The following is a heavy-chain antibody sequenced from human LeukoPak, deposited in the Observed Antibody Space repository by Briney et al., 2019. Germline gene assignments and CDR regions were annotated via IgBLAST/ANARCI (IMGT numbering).Heavy chain of an antibody. CDR2: ISGSGGST. J-gene: IGHJ4*02. D-gene: IGHD2-2*01. CDR1: GFTFSSYA. CDR3: ARTLLGYCSSTSCSLTGY. Sequence: AGGSLRLSCAASGFTFSSYAMSWVRQAPGKGLEWVSAISGSGGSTYYADSVKGRFTISRDNSKNTLYLQMSSLRAEDTAVYYCARTLLGYCSSTSCSLTGYWGQGTLVTVSS. V-gene: IGHV3-23*01.